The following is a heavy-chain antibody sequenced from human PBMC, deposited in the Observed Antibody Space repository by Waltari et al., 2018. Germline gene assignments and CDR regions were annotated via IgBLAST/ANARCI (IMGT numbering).Heavy chain of an antibody. CDR3: ARGEEFVGPYYDFWSGPFDY. CDR2: IYYSGST. V-gene: IGHV4-59*01. D-gene: IGHD3-3*01. J-gene: IGHJ4*02. CDR1: GGSISSYY. Sequence: QVQLQESGPGLVKPSETLSLTCTVPGGSISSYYWSWIRQPPGKGLEWIGYIYYSGSTNYNPSLKSRVTISVDTSKNQFSLKLSSVTAADTAVYYCARGEEFVGPYYDFWSGPFDYWGQGTLVTVSS.